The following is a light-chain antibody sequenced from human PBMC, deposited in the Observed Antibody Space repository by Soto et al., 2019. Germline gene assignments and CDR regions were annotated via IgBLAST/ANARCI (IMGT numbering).Light chain of an antibody. Sequence: DIVMTQSPDSLAVFLGERATINCKSTQSLFSSVNNKEYLAWYQQKPGLPPTLLISWGSSRQSAVPERFSGSGSGTDYTLTISSLQAEDVAVYYCQQYLSTPRTFGQGTKVE. J-gene: IGKJ1*01. CDR2: WGS. CDR3: QQYLSTPRT. CDR1: QSLFSSVNNKEY. V-gene: IGKV4-1*01.